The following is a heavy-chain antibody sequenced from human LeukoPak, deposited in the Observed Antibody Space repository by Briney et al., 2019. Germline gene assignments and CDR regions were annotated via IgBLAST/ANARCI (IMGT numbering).Heavy chain of an antibody. J-gene: IGHJ3*02. CDR1: GGSISRYY. D-gene: IGHD4-17*01. Sequence: PSETLSLTCTVSGGSISRYYWSWMRQPPGKGLEWIGYIYYSGSTNYNPSLKSRVTVSVDTSKNQFSLKLSSVTAADTAVYYCAREPSVTNAFDIWGQGTMVTVSS. CDR2: IYYSGST. V-gene: IGHV4-59*01. CDR3: AREPSVTNAFDI.